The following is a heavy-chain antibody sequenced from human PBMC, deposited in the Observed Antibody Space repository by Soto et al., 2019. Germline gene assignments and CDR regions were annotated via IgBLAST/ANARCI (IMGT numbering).Heavy chain of an antibody. CDR2: IYYSGNT. D-gene: IGHD2-15*01. CDR3: ASAALYGMDV. J-gene: IGHJ6*02. Sequence: SETLSLTCSVSGGPISSGDYSWSLIRQPPGKGLECIRNIYYSGNTYYNPSLKSRLIVSIETSQNQFALKVGSRTAADPAVYYCASAALYGMDVWGQGTTVTVSS. V-gene: IGHV4-30-4*01. CDR1: GGPISSGDYS.